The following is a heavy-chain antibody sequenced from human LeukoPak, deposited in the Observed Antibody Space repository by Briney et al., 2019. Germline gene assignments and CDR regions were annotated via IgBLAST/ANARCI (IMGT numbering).Heavy chain of an antibody. CDR1: GFTFSSYG. V-gene: IGHV3-21*01. Sequence: GGTLRLSCAASGFTFSSYGMNWVRQAPGKGLEWVSSISSSSSYIYYADSVKGRFTISRDNAKNSLYLQMNSLRAEDTAVYYCARDPPYCSSTSCYGAPFDYWGQGTLVTVSS. J-gene: IGHJ4*02. CDR3: ARDPPYCSSTSCYGAPFDY. CDR2: ISSSSSYI. D-gene: IGHD2-2*01.